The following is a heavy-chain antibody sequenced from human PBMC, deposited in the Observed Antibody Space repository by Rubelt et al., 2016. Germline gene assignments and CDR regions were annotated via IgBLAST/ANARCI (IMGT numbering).Heavy chain of an antibody. CDR1: GGSFSGYY. CDR2: VNHVGST. V-gene: IGHV4-34*01. Sequence: QVQLQPWGAGLLKPSETLSLTCAVYGGSFSGYYWSWIRQPPGKGLEWIGEVNHVGSTNFNPSLKSRVTIAVDTTTNQFSRKLRLVTACDTAVYVCTRHRAVRDYYDDSGYLDDWGQGILVTVSS. J-gene: IGHJ4*02. D-gene: IGHD3-22*01. CDR3: TRHRAVRDYYDDSGYLDD.